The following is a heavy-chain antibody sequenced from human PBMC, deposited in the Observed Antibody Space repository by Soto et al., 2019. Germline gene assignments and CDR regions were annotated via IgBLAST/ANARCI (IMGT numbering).Heavy chain of an antibody. D-gene: IGHD4-4*01. CDR3: ARGMMTTVTIRGNWFDP. CDR2: IYYSGST. CDR1: GGSISSYY. V-gene: IGHV4-59*01. Sequence: SETLSLTCTVSGGSISSYYWSWIRQPPGKGLEWIGYIYYSGSTNYNPSLKSRVTISVDTSKNQFSLKLSSVTAADTAVYYCARGMMTTVTIRGNWFDPWGQGTLVTVSS. J-gene: IGHJ5*02.